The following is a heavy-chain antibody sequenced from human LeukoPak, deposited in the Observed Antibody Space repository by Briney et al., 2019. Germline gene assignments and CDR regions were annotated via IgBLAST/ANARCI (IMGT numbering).Heavy chain of an antibody. CDR3: ARGNAAYFDY. J-gene: IGHJ4*02. CDR1: GGSISSGGYS. V-gene: IGHV4-30-2*01. Sequence: PSETLSLTCAVSGGSISSGGYSWSWLRQPPGKGLEWIGYIYHSGSTYYNPSLKSRVTISVDRSKNQFSLKLSSVTAADTAVYYCARGNAAYFDYWGQGTLVTVSS. CDR2: IYHSGST. D-gene: IGHD2-15*01.